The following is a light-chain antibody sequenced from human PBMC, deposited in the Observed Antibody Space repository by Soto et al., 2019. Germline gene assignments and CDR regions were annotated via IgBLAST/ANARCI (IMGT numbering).Light chain of an antibody. J-gene: IGKJ1*01. V-gene: IGKV1-5*01. CDR2: DAS. CDR3: QQYNSYSQT. Sequence: DTQMTQSPSTLSASVGDRVTITCRASQSISSWLAWYQQKPGKAPKLLIYDASSLESGVPYRFSGSGSGTEFTLTISSLQPDDFATYYCQQYNSYSQTFGQGTKVDIK. CDR1: QSISSW.